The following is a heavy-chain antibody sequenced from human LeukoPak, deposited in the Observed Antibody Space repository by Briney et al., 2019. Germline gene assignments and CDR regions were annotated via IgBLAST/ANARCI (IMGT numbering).Heavy chain of an antibody. V-gene: IGHV1-69*13. D-gene: IGHD6-13*01. Sequence: GASVKVSCKASGGTFSSYAISWVRQAPGQGLEWMGGIIPIFGTANYAQRFQGRVTITADESTSTAYMELSSLRSEDTAVYYCARDLWGSSHYDYWGQGTLVTVSS. CDR3: ARDLWGSSHYDY. J-gene: IGHJ4*02. CDR1: GGTFSSYA. CDR2: IIPIFGTA.